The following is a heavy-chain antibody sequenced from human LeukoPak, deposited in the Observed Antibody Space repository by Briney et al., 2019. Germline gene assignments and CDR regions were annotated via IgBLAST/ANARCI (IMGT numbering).Heavy chain of an antibody. V-gene: IGHV1-2*02. J-gene: IGHJ4*02. Sequence: ASVKVSCKASGYTFTGYYMHWVRQAPGQGLEWMGWINPNSGGTNYAQKFQGRVTMTRDTSISTAYMELSRLRSDDTAVYYCARVKYYYDSSGYYYAYYFDYWGQGTLVTVSS. D-gene: IGHD3-22*01. CDR3: ARVKYYYDSSGYYYAYYFDY. CDR1: GYTFTGYY. CDR2: INPNSGGT.